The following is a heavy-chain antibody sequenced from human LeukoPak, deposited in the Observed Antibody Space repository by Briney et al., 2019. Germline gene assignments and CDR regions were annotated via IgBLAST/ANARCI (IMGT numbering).Heavy chain of an antibody. CDR3: ARQIPDERGYYQYYFHY. D-gene: IGHD3-22*01. Sequence: PSETLSLTCTVSGVSISSSTYYWGWIRQPPGKGLEWIGTVYYSGTTYYNPSLKSRVTISVDTSKNQFSLKLSSVTAADTAVYYCARQIPDERGYYQYYFHYWGQGTLVTVSS. CDR2: VYYSGTT. CDR1: GVSISSSTYY. J-gene: IGHJ4*02. V-gene: IGHV4-39*01.